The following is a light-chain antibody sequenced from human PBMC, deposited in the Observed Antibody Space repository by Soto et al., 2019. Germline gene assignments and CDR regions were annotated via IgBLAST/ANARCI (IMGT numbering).Light chain of an antibody. Sequence: DIQMTQSPSTLSASVGDRVTITCRASKSISSWLAWYKQKQGKTPKLLIYKASSLESGVPSRFNGSGSGTKFTLTISSLQPDDFATYYCQQYNSFPTFGQGTKVEIK. CDR2: KAS. CDR1: KSISSW. V-gene: IGKV1-5*03. J-gene: IGKJ1*01. CDR3: QQYNSFPT.